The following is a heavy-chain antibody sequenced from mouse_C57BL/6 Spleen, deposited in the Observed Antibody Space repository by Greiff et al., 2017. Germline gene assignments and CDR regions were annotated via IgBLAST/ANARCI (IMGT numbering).Heavy chain of an antibody. J-gene: IGHJ4*01. CDR1: GYTFTSYW. Sequence: VKLMESGAELVMPGASVKLSCKASGYTFTSYWMHWVKQRPGQGLEWIGEIDPSDSYTNYNQKFKGKSTLTVDKSSSTAYMQLSSLTSEDSAVYYCASSIRITTVSMDYWGQGTSVTVSS. D-gene: IGHD1-1*01. V-gene: IGHV1-69*01. CDR2: IDPSDSYT. CDR3: ASSIRITTVSMDY.